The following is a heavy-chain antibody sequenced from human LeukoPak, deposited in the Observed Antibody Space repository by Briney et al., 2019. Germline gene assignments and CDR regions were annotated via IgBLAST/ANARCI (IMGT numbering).Heavy chain of an antibody. J-gene: IGHJ5*02. V-gene: IGHV4-38-2*02. CDR3: AREDATYWFDP. CDR1: GYSISSGYY. CDR2: IYHSGNT. Sequence: PSETLSLTCSVSGYSISSGYYWGWIRQPPGKGLEWIGSIYHSGNTYYNPSLKSRVTISVDTSKNQFSLKLRSVTAADTAVYYCAREDATYWFDPWGQGALVTVSS.